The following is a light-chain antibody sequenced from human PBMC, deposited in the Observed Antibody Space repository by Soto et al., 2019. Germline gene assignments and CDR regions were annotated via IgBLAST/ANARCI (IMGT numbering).Light chain of an antibody. Sequence: EIVMTQSPATLSVSPGERATLSCRASQSVSINLAWYQQKPGQAPRLLIYGASTRATGIPARFSGSGSGTEFTLTISSLQSEDFAVDYCQQYNNWPPLTFGGGTKVEIK. CDR1: QSVSIN. V-gene: IGKV3-15*01. CDR3: QQYNNWPPLT. J-gene: IGKJ4*01. CDR2: GAS.